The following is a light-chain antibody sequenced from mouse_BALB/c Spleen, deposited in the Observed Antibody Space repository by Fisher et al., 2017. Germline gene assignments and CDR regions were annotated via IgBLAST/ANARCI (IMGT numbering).Light chain of an antibody. Sequence: IVMTQTPAIMSASPGEKVTMTCSASSSVSYMYWYQQKPGSSPRLLIYDTSNLASGVPVRFSGSGSGTSYSLTISSMEAEDAATYYCQQRSSYPLTFGAGTKLELK. V-gene: IGKV4-55*01. CDR1: SSVSY. CDR2: DTS. CDR3: QQRSSYPLT. J-gene: IGKJ5*01.